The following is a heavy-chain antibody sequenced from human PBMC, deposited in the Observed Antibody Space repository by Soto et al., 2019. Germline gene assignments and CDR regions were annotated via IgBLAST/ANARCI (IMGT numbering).Heavy chain of an antibody. Sequence: GESLKISCAASGFTLSVNAMSWVRQAPGKGLEWVPSISGSGTSTSYADSVKGRFTISRDTSKSTLYLQMNSLRAEDTAVYYCVKLRWKWEMDNFDYWGQGTLVTVSS. V-gene: IGHV3-23*01. CDR2: ISGSGTST. D-gene: IGHD1-26*01. CDR1: GFTLSVNA. CDR3: VKLRWKWEMDNFDY. J-gene: IGHJ4*02.